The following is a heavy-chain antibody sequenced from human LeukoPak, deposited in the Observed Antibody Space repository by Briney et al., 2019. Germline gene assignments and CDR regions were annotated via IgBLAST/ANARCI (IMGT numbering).Heavy chain of an antibody. D-gene: IGHD2-2*02. CDR1: GFTFTTAA. V-gene: IGHV1-58*02. CDR2: IVVGSGNT. Sequence: SVKVSCKASGFTFTTAAMQWVRQARGQRLEWIGWIVVGSGNTNYAQKFQERVTITRDMSTSTAYMYLSSLRSEDTAVYYCATAATHGLYHFDYWGQGTLVTVSS. J-gene: IGHJ4*02. CDR3: ATAATHGLYHFDY.